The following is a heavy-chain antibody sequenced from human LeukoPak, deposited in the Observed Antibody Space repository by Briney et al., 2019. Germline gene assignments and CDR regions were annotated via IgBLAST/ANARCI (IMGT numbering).Heavy chain of an antibody. CDR3: ARLTISGGRFFDC. Sequence: SETLSLTCAVSGYSISSGYYWGWIRQSPGKGLQWIGTIYHSGSTYYNPSLKRRLTISIDTSENQFSLKLSSVTAADTAVYYCARLTISGGRFFDCWGQGTLVTVSS. CDR1: GYSISSGYY. CDR2: IYHSGST. D-gene: IGHD2-15*01. V-gene: IGHV4-38-2*01. J-gene: IGHJ4*02.